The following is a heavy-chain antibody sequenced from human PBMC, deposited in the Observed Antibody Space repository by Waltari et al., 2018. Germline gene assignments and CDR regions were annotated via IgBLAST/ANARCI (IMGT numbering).Heavy chain of an antibody. CDR1: GFTFSSYA. CDR2: ISSSSSYI. J-gene: IGHJ6*02. CDR3: ATISSFDYYYGMDV. V-gene: IGHV3-21*01. Sequence: EVQLVESGGGLVQPGGSLRLSCAASGFTFSSYAMSWVRQAPGKGLEWVSSISSSSSYIYHADSVKGRFTISRDNAKNSLYLQMNSLRAEDTAVYYCATISSFDYYYGMDVWGQGTTVTVSS. D-gene: IGHD3-3*02.